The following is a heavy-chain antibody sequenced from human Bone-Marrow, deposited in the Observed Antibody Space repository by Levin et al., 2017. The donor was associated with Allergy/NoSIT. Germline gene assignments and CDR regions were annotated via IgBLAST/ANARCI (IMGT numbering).Heavy chain of an antibody. D-gene: IGHD6-13*01. V-gene: IGHV3-7*01. CDR1: GFTFSSYW. Sequence: GGSLRLSCAASGFTFSSYWMSWVRQAPGKGLEWVANIKQDGSEKYYVDSVKGRFTISRDNAKNSLYLQMNSLRAEDTAVYYCASMGGIAAAGQGGWVDDAFDIWGQGTMVTVSS. CDR3: ASMGGIAAAGQGGWVDDAFDI. CDR2: IKQDGSEK. J-gene: IGHJ3*02.